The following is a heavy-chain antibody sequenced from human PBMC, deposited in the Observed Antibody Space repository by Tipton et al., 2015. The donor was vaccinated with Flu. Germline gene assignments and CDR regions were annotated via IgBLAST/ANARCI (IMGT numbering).Heavy chain of an antibody. CDR3: ASDSAAHYGMDV. CDR2: IYYSGST. D-gene: IGHD6-13*01. Sequence: TLSLTCTVSGGSISSYYWSWIRQPPGKGLEWIGYIYYSGSTNYNPSLKSRVTISVDTSKNQFSLKLSSVTAADTAVYYCASDSAAHYGMDVWGQGTTVTVSS. CDR1: GGSISSYY. J-gene: IGHJ6*02. V-gene: IGHV4-59*08.